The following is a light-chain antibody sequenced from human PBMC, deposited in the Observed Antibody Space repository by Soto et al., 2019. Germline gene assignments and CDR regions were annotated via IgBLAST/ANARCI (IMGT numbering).Light chain of an antibody. Sequence: SLLAPSPGTLSLSTGERATLSCRASQSVSGSNLAWYQQKPGQAPRLVIYGASSRATGIPDRFSGSGSGTDFTLTISILEPEDFVVYYCQQYGSSPRTFAQGTKVDIK. CDR2: GAS. V-gene: IGKV3-20*01. CDR1: QSVSGSN. CDR3: QQYGSSPRT. J-gene: IGKJ1*01.